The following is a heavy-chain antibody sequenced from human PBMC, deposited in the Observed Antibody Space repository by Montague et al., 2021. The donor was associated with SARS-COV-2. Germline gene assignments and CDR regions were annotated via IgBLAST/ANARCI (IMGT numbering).Heavy chain of an antibody. V-gene: IGHV4-39*07. CDR1: GGSIRNYN. J-gene: IGHJ4*02. D-gene: IGHD2-15*01. CDR3: ARVISRQNNIVVVGLYYFDY. CDR2: IYYSGST. Sequence: SETLSLTCAVAGGSIRNYNWGWIRQPPGKGLEWIGSIYYSGSTYYNPSLKSRVTISVDTSKNQFSLKLSSVTAADTAVYYCARVISRQNNIVVVGLYYFDYWGQGTLVTVSS.